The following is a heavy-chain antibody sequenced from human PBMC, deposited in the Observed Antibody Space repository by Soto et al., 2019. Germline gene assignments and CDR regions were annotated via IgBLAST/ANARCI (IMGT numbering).Heavy chain of an antibody. CDR1: GFTFSSYG. D-gene: IGHD4-17*01. Sequence: QVQLVESGGGVVQPGRSLRLSCAASGFTFSSYGMHWVRQAPGKGLEWVAVIWYDGSNKYYADSVKGRFTISRDNSKNTLYLQMNSLRAEDTAVYYCARDLTTVANPLGYWGQGTLVTVSS. CDR3: ARDLTTVANPLGY. V-gene: IGHV3-33*01. J-gene: IGHJ4*02. CDR2: IWYDGSNK.